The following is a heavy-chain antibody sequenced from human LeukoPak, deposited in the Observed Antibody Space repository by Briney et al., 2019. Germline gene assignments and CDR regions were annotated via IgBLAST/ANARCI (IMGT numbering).Heavy chain of an antibody. V-gene: IGHV1-2*02. CDR3: ARPLGSLKEYWWFDP. D-gene: IGHD2/OR15-2a*01. J-gene: IGHJ5*02. CDR1: GYTFSDYY. Sequence: GASVKVSCTASGYTFSDYYIHWLRQAPGQGPEWMGWINPKSGGTNYAQYFQGRVTMTRDTSSTTVYMDLTRLRSDDTAVYFCARPLGSLKEYWWFDPWGQGTLVTVSS. CDR2: INPKSGGT.